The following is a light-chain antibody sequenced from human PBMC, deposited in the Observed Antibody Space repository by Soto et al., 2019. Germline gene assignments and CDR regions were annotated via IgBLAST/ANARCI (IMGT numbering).Light chain of an antibody. Sequence: DIQMTQSPSSLSASVGDRVTITCRASQSISRSLNWYQQKPGKAPELLIYAASSLGDGVPSRFSGSGSSTHFTLTINSLQPEDFATYYCQQSYNSPMFTFGQGTKVDIK. V-gene: IGKV1-39*01. J-gene: IGKJ2*01. CDR2: AAS. CDR1: QSISRS. CDR3: QQSYNSPMFT.